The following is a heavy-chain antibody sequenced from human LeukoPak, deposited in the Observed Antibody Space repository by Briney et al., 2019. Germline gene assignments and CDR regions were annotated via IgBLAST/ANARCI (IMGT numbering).Heavy chain of an antibody. CDR3: ARGGLVPAFDI. CDR2: MNGDGSST. CDR1: RFTFSSYW. Sequence: PGGSLRLSCEASRFTFSSYWMHWVRQVPGKGLVWVSRMNGDGSSTTYADAVKGRFTISRDNAKNTLYLQMSSLRAEDTAVYYCARGGLVPAFDIWGQGTMVTVAS. D-gene: IGHD2-2*01. V-gene: IGHV3-74*01. J-gene: IGHJ3*02.